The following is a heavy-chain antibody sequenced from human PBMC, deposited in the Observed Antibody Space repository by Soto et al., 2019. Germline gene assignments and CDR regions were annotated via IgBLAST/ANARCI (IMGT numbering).Heavy chain of an antibody. V-gene: IGHV4-31*03. CDR1: GGSISSGGYY. Sequence: PSETLSLTCTVSGGSISSGGYYWSWIRQHPGKGLEWIGYIYYSGSTYYNPSLKSRVTISVDTSKNQFSLKLSSVTAADTAVYYCARDVGSSVENYFDYWGQGTLVTVSS. D-gene: IGHD6-6*01. CDR3: ARDVGSSVENYFDY. J-gene: IGHJ4*02. CDR2: IYYSGST.